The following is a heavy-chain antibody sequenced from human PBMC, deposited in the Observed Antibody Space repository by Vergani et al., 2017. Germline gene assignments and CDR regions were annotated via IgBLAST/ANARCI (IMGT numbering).Heavy chain of an antibody. J-gene: IGHJ4*02. CDR2: INPNSGGT. Sequence: QVQLVQSGAEVKKPGASVKVSCKASGYTFTGYYMHWVRQAPGQGLEWMGWINPNSGGTNYAQKFQGWVTMTRDTSISTAYMELSRLRSDDTAVYYCARGPYHLPSQYCSGGSCYWEPEYYFDYWGQGTLVTVSS. V-gene: IGHV1-2*04. CDR3: ARGPYHLPSQYCSGGSCYWEPEYYFDY. D-gene: IGHD2-15*01. CDR1: GYTFTGYY.